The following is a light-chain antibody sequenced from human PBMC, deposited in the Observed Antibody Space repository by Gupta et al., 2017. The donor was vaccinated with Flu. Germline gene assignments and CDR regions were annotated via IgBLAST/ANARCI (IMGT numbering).Light chain of an antibody. J-gene: IGLJ2*01. CDR3: CSYAADDTVV. CDR2: EVS. Sequence: SITPSCTGTNRDVGKFNLVSWYQQHPGRAPKLIIYEVSKWPSNIPTRFSGSKSGITASLTISGLQAEDEAHYYCCSYAADDTVVFGGGTSLTVL. V-gene: IGLV2-23*02. CDR1: NRDVGKFNL.